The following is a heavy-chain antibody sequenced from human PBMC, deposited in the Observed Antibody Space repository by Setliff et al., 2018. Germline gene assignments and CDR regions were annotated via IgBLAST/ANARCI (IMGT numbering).Heavy chain of an antibody. CDR1: GFTFSSYA. Sequence: PGGSLRLSCATSGFTFSSYAMHWVRQAPGKGLEWVAQVWFDGSNKYYADSVKGRFAISRDNSKNTLYLQMNSLRAEDTAVYYCARTLTPYCGGDCPQGGMDVWGKGTTVTVSS. CDR3: ARTLTPYCGGDCPQGGMDV. J-gene: IGHJ6*03. CDR2: VWFDGSNK. V-gene: IGHV3-33*01. D-gene: IGHD2-21*02.